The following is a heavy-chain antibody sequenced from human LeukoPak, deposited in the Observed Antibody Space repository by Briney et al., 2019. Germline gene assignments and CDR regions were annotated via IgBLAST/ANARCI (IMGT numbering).Heavy chain of an antibody. J-gene: IGHJ4*02. D-gene: IGHD6-19*01. CDR3: ATGHSSGWFDY. V-gene: IGHV4-59*01. CDR2: ISYSATT. CDR1: GGSISGDY. Sequence: ASETLSLTCTVPGGSISGDYWSWIREPPGKGLEWIGYISYSATTNYKPSLKSRVSFSIDTSKNQFSLKLTSVSAADTAVYFCATGHSSGWFDYWGQGTLVSVSS.